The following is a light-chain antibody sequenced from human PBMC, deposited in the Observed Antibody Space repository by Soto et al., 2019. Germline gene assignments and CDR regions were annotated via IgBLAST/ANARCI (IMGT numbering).Light chain of an antibody. Sequence: DVQMTQSPSSLSASVGDRVTITCRASQNIAGYLNWYQQKPGTAPKLLIYASTSLHSGVPSRFSGSGSGTDFALAISSLQPEDFATYYCQQSYSGPRTFGGGTKVEIQ. CDR1: QNIAGY. CDR3: QQSYSGPRT. V-gene: IGKV1-39*01. J-gene: IGKJ4*01. CDR2: AST.